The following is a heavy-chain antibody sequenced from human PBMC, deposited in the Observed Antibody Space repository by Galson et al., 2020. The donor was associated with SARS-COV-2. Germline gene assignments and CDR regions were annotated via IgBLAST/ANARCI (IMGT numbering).Heavy chain of an antibody. D-gene: IGHD5-12*01. Sequence: ASVKVSCRASGGAFSNYAVNWVRQAPGQGREWMGRINPKFDEVHFAQDFQGRVRMTADKSANTAYLEMNSLRFEDTAGYYCVRDRLEFGDDGGGGDFLGKGTLGAVSS. V-gene: IGHV1-69*04. CDR1: GGAFSNYA. J-gene: IGHJ4*02. CDR3: VRDRLEFGDDGGGGDF. CDR2: INPKFDEV.